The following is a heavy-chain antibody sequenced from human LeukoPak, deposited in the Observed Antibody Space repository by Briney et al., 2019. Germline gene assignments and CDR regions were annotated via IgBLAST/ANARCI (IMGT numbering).Heavy chain of an antibody. V-gene: IGHV3-11*06. CDR2: ISSSSSYT. CDR1: GFTFSDYY. CDR3: ARDCSSTSCYSRHGMDV. Sequence: GGSLRLSCAASGFTFSDYYMSWIRQAPGKGLEWVSYISSSSSYTNYADSVKGRFTISRDNAKNSLYLQMNSLRAEDTAVYYCARDCSSTSCYSRHGMDVWGKGTTVTVSS. J-gene: IGHJ6*04. D-gene: IGHD2-2*01.